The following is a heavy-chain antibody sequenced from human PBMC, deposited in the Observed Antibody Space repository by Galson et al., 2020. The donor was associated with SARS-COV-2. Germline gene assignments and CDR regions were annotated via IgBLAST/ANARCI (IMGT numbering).Heavy chain of an antibody. V-gene: IGHV3-48*04. D-gene: IGHD4-17*01. CDR1: GFTFSSYS. J-gene: IGHJ6*02. CDR3: ARDRGYGDYGPYYYGMDV. CDR2: ISSSSSTI. Sequence: GESLKISCAASGFTFSSYSMNWVRQAPGKGLEWVSYISSSSSTIYYADSVNGRFTISRDNAKNSLYLQMNSLRAEDTAVYYCARDRGYGDYGPYYYGMDVWGQGTTVTVSS.